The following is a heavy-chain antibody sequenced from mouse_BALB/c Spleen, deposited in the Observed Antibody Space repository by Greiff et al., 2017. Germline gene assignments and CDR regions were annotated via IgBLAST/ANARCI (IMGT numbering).Heavy chain of an antibody. D-gene: IGHD2-3*01. V-gene: IGHV14-4*02. CDR1: GFNIKDYY. CDR3: NAGDGYYVGFAY. J-gene: IGHJ3*01. CDR2: IDPENGDT. Sequence: VQLQQSGAELVRSGASVKLSCTASGFNIKDYYMHWVKQRPEQGLEWIGWIDPENGDTEYAPKFQGKATMTADTSSNTAYLQLSSLTSEDTAVYYCNAGDGYYVGFAYWGQGTLVTVSA.